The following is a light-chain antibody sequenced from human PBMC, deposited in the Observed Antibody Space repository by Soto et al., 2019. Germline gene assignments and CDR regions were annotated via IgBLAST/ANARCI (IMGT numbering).Light chain of an antibody. J-gene: IGLJ1*01. Sequence: QSALTQPASVSGSPGQSIAISCTGSSSDVGIYNYVSWYQQHPGKVPKLIIYEVTNRPSGVSNRFSGSTSGNTASLTISGRQAEDEADYYGSSYTTSSTRVFGTGTKVTVL. CDR3: SSYTTSSTRV. CDR2: EVT. V-gene: IGLV2-14*01. CDR1: SSDVGIYNY.